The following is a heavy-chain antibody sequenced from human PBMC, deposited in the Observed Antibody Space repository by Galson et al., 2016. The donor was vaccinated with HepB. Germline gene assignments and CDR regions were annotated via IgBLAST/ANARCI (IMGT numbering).Heavy chain of an antibody. CDR2: IIPISATT. D-gene: IGHD3-10*01. CDR3: AYDRFGSGCYFDY. V-gene: IGHV1-69*05. J-gene: IGHJ4*02. CDR1: GGTFNTYA. Sequence: SVKVSCKASGGTFNTYAMNWVRQAPGQGLEWLGNIIPISATTNYAQRFQDRVTINTDDSTSTAYLELSSLRSEDTAVYYCAYDRFGSGCYFDYWGQGSLVTVSS.